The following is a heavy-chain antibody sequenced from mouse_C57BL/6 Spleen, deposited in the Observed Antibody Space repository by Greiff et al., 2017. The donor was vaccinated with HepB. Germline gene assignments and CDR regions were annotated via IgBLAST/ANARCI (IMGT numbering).Heavy chain of an antibody. J-gene: IGHJ1*03. CDR3: ARARAYGYDGYWYFDV. D-gene: IGHD2-2*01. CDR2: ISSGSSTI. V-gene: IGHV5-17*01. Sequence: EVQRVESGGGLVKPGGSLKLSCAASGFTFSDYGMHWVRQAPEKGLEWVAYISSGSSTIYYADTVKGRFTISRDNAKNTLFLQMTSLRSEDTAMYYCARARAYGYDGYWYFDVWGTGTTVTVSS. CDR1: GFTFSDYG.